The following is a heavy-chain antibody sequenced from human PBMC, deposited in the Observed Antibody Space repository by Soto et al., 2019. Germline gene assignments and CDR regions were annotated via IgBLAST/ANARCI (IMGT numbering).Heavy chain of an antibody. CDR2: IYYSGST. J-gene: IGHJ6*02. Sequence: QVQLQESGPGLVKPSQTLSLTCTVSGGSISRGGYYWSWIRQHPGQGLEWIGYIYYSGSTYYNPSLKRRVTISVDTSKNQFSLKLISVTAADTAVYYCARGGRRSPGMDVWGQGTTVTVSS. V-gene: IGHV4-31*03. CDR1: GGSISRGGYY. CDR3: ARGGRRSPGMDV.